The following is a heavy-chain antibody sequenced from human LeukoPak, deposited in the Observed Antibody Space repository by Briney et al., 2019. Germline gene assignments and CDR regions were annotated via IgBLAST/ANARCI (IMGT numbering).Heavy chain of an antibody. CDR1: GYRFTSYW. V-gene: IGHV5-51*01. Sequence: GESLKISCKGSGYRFTSYWIGWVRQMPGKGLEWMGIIYPGDSDTRYSPSFQGQVTISADKSINTAYLQWSSLKASDTAMYYCARSGCSSTSCQMDFQHWGQGTLVTVSS. CDR3: ARSGCSSTSCQMDFQH. J-gene: IGHJ1*01. CDR2: IYPGDSDT. D-gene: IGHD2-2*01.